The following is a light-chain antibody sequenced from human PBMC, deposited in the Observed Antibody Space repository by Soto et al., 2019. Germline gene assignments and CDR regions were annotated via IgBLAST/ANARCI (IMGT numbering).Light chain of an antibody. CDR3: NSYTSSSTLV. CDR1: SSDVGAYNY. V-gene: IGLV2-14*01. Sequence: QSALTQPASVSGYPGQSITISCTGTSSDVGAYNYVSWYQQHPGKAPQLMIYEVSNRPSGVSNRISGSKSGNTASLTISGLQAEEDADYYCNSYTSSSTLVFGNGTKLTVL. CDR2: EVS. J-gene: IGLJ1*01.